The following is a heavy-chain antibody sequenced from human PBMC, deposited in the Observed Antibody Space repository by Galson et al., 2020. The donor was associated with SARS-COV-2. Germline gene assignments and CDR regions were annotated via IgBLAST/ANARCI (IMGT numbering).Heavy chain of an antibody. Sequence: ASVKVSCKAPGYTFTGYYMHWVRHAPGQGLEWMGWINPNSGGTNYAQKFQDRVTMTRDPSISTAYMELSRLRSDDTAVCYCARDRRRYQGAHGACAMWGQGTTGTVSS. D-gene: IGHD2-2*01. CDR2: INPNSGGT. J-gene: IGHJ3*02. CDR1: GYTFTGYY. CDR3: ARDRRRYQGAHGACAM. V-gene: IGHV1-2*02.